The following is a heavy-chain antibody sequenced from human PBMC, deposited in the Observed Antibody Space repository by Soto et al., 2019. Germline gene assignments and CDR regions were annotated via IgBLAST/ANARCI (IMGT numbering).Heavy chain of an antibody. J-gene: IGHJ3*02. CDR1: GFIVSDTY. V-gene: IGHV3-66*01. D-gene: IGHD2-15*01. CDR2: ISNRGDT. Sequence: VHLVESGGGLVQPGGSLRLSCTASGFIVSDTYVNWVRQAPGKGLEWVSVISNRGDTHYADSVRGRFSLSRDISDNTLHLQMNNLRVEDTAVYYCAREPRYCRGGSCSITGDAYDIWGQGTMVTVS. CDR3: AREPRYCRGGSCSITGDAYDI.